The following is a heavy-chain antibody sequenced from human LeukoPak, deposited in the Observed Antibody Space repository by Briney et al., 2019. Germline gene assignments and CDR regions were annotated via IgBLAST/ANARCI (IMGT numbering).Heavy chain of an antibody. CDR3: ARGTVAGTRDFDY. D-gene: IGHD6-19*01. V-gene: IGHV4-39*07. J-gene: IGHJ4*02. CDR2: IYYSGST. Sequence: SETLSLTCTVSGGSISSSSYYWGWIRQPPGKGLEWIGSIYYSGSTYYNPSLKSRVTISVDKSKNQFSLKLSSVTAADTAVYYCARGTVAGTRDFDYWGQGTLVTVSS. CDR1: GGSISSSSYY.